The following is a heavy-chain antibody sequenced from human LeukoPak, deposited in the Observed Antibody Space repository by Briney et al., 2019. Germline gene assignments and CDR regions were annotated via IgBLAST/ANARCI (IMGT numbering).Heavy chain of an antibody. CDR2: ISGSGGST. CDR3: AKDRVPNSSGWYGFDY. CDR1: GFTFSSYA. Sequence: GGSLRLSCAASGFTFSSYAMSWVRQAPGKGLEWVSAISGSGGSTYYADSVKGRFTTSRDNSKNTLYLQMNSLRAEDTAVYYCAKDRVPNSSGWYGFDYWGQGTLVTVSS. J-gene: IGHJ4*02. D-gene: IGHD6-19*01. V-gene: IGHV3-23*01.